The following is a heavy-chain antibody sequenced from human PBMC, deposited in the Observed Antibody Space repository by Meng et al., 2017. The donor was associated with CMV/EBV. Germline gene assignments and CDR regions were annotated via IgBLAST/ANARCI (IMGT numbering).Heavy chain of an antibody. Sequence: ASGGSISSYAMSWVRQAPGKGLEWFSSTTGSGDTTYYADSVKGRFTISRDNSKNTLSLQMNSLRAEDTATYYCTKGRGLLASASNYWGQGTLVTVSS. V-gene: IGHV3-23*01. CDR1: GGSISSYA. CDR2: TTGSGDTT. J-gene: IGHJ4*02. D-gene: IGHD1-26*01. CDR3: TKGRGLLASASNY.